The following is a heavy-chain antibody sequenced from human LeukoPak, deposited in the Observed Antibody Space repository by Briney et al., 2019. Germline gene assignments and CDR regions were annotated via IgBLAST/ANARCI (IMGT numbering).Heavy chain of an antibody. V-gene: IGHV3-21*01. CDR2: ISSSSSSYI. D-gene: IGHD3-22*01. CDR3: ARDDDSSGYYYGGDY. J-gene: IGHJ4*02. CDR1: GFTFSSYR. Sequence: GGSLRLSCAASGFTFSSYRMTWVRQAPGKGLEWVSSISSSSSSYIYYADSVKGRFTISRDNAKNSLYLQMNSLRAEDTAVYYCARDDDSSGYYYGGDYWGQGALVTVSS.